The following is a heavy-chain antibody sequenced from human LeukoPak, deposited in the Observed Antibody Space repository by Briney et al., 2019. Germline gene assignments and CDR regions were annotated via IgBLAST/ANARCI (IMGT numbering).Heavy chain of an antibody. V-gene: IGHV3-21*01. Sequence: GGSLRLSCAASGFTLSVYTMNWVRQAPGKGLEWVSSISSSSNYIYYADSVKGRFTISRDNAKNSLYLQMNGLRAEDTAVYYCARSATRDNALDIWGQGTTVTVSS. CDR3: ARSATRDNALDI. D-gene: IGHD6-6*01. CDR1: GFTLSVYT. J-gene: IGHJ3*02. CDR2: ISSSSNYI.